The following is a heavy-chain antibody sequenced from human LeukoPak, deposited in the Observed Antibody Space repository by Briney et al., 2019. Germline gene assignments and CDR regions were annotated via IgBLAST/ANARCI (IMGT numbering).Heavy chain of an antibody. CDR1: GGSISSYY. D-gene: IGHD6-19*01. CDR2: IYYSGST. J-gene: IGHJ4*02. V-gene: IGHV4-59*01. CDR3: ARRARAVAGTGKPYYFDY. Sequence: SGTLSLTCTVSGGSISSYYWSWIRQPPGKGLEWIGYIYYSGSTNYNPSLKSRVTISVDTSKNQFSLKLSSVTAADTAVYYCARRARAVAGTGKPYYFDYWGQGTLVTVSS.